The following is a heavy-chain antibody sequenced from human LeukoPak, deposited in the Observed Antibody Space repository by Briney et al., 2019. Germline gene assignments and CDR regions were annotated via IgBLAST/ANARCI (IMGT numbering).Heavy chain of an antibody. D-gene: IGHD3-3*01. CDR2: ISSSSSYI. V-gene: IGHV3-21*01. CDR1: GFTFSSYS. Sequence: PGGSLRLSCAASGFTFSSYSMNWVRQAPGKGLEWVSSISSSSSYIYYADSVKGRFTISRDNAKNSLYLQMNSLRAEDTAVYYCARDSHEYYDFWSGYLGDYYYMDVWGKGTTVTVSS. CDR3: ARDSHEYYDFWSGYLGDYYYMDV. J-gene: IGHJ6*03.